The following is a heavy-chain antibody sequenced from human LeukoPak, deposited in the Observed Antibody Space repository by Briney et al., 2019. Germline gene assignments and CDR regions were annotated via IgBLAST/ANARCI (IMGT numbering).Heavy chain of an antibody. CDR3: TRGSPGYSSSWLDF. J-gene: IGHJ4*02. V-gene: IGHV3-74*01. D-gene: IGHD6-13*01. CDR1: GFNFKNYW. CDR2: INSDGSSR. Sequence: GGSLRLSCAASGFNFKNYWMHWVRQAPGKGLEWVSRINSDGSSRSYADYVKGRFTISRDDAKNTLYLQMSSQSVDDTAIYYCTRGSPGYSSSWLDFWGQGILVTVSS.